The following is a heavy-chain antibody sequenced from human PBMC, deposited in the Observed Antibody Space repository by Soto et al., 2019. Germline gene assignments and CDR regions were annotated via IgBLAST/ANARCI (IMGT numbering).Heavy chain of an antibody. J-gene: IGHJ4*02. CDR3: AKDPGWNYGVPGVWEWGYFDY. Sequence: GESLKISCAASGFTFSSYAMSWVRQAPGKGLEWVSAISGSGGSTYYADSVKGRFTISRDNSKNTLYLQMNSLRAEDTAVYYCAKDPGWNYGVPGVWEWGYFDYWGQGTLVTVSS. D-gene: IGHD1-7*01. CDR1: GFTFSSYA. CDR2: ISGSGGST. V-gene: IGHV3-23*01.